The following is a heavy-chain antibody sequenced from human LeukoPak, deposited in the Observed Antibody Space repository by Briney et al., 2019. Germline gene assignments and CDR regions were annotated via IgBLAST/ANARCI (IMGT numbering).Heavy chain of an antibody. Sequence: ASVKVSCKTSGYTFTNYGITWVRQAPGQGLEWMGWVSAYGDNTNYVQKIQGRVTMTTDTSTSTANMELRSLRSDDTAVYYCARDCIGCHGFDYWGQGTLVTVSS. CDR2: VSAYGDNT. V-gene: IGHV1-18*01. D-gene: IGHD2-15*01. J-gene: IGHJ4*02. CDR1: GYTFTNYG. CDR3: ARDCIGCHGFDY.